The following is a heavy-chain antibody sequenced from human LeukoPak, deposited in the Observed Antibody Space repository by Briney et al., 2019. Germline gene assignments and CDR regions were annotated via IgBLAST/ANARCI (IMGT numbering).Heavy chain of an antibody. Sequence: GSLRLSCAASGFIVSSNYMSWVRQAPGKGLEWVSVIYSGGNTNYADSVKGRFTISRDNSKNTLYLQMNSLRVEDTAVYYCARVPVAVPSMIDWGQGTLVTVSS. J-gene: IGHJ4*02. CDR1: GFIVSSNY. CDR3: ARVPVAVPSMID. V-gene: IGHV3-66*01. CDR2: IYSGGNT. D-gene: IGHD6-19*01.